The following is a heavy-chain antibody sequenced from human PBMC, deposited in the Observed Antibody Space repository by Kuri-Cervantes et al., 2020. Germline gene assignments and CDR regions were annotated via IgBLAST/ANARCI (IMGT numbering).Heavy chain of an antibody. V-gene: IGHV4-61*01. CDR2: IYYSGST. J-gene: IGHJ4*02. D-gene: IGHD1-26*01. CDR1: GGSVSSGSYY. CDR3: ARAVGATIRGQFDY. Sequence: SETLSLTCTVSGGSVSSGSYYWSWIRQPPEKGLEWIGYIYYSGSTSYNPSLNSRVTISVDTSRNQFSLKLNSVTAADTAVYYCARAVGATIRGQFDYWGQGALVTVSS.